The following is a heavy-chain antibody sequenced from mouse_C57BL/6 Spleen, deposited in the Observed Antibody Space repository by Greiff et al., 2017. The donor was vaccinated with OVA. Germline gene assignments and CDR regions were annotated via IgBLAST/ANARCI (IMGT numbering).Heavy chain of an antibody. J-gene: IGHJ2*01. CDR2: INPGSGGT. CDR1: GYAFTNYL. Sequence: QVQLKESGAELVRPGTSVKVSCTASGYAFTNYLIEWVKQRPGQGLEWIGVINPGSGGTNYNEKFKGKATLTADKSSSTAYMQLSSLTSEDSAVYFCARWEAGYFDYWGQGTTLTVSS. V-gene: IGHV1-54*01. D-gene: IGHD3-2*02. CDR3: ARWEAGYFDY.